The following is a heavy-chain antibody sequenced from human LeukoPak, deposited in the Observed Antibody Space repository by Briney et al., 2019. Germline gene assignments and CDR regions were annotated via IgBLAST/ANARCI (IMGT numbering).Heavy chain of an antibody. J-gene: IGHJ4*02. D-gene: IGHD4/OR15-4a*01. CDR2: INPSGGST. Sequence: AASVKVSCKASGYTFTNYYMHWVRQAPGQGLEWMGTINPSGGSTSYARKFQGRVTMTRDTSTSTVYMELSSLRSEDTAVYYCAILRGAFDYWGQGTLVTVSS. V-gene: IGHV1-46*01. CDR3: AILRGAFDY. CDR1: GYTFTNYY.